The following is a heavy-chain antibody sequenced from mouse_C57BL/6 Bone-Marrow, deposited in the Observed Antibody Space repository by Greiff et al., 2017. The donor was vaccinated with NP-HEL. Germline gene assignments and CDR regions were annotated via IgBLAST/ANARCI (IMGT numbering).Heavy chain of an antibody. CDR1: GFTFSSYA. V-gene: IGHV5-4*01. CDR3: ARDQVLPAAY. D-gene: IGHD1-1*01. Sequence: EVQLVESGGGLVKPGGSLKLSCAASGFTFSSYAMSWVRQTPEKRLEWVATISYGGSYTYYPDNVKGRFTISRDNAKNNLYRQMSNLKSEDTAMYDCARDQVLPAAYWDRGTLVTVSA. CDR2: ISYGGSYT. J-gene: IGHJ3*01.